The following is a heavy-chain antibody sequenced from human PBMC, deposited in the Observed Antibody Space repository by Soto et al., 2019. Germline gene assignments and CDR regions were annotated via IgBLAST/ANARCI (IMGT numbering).Heavy chain of an antibody. V-gene: IGHV4-4*07. CDR2: IYATGTT. CDR3: VRDGTKTLRDWFDP. CDR1: GASISGFY. J-gene: IGHJ5*02. Sequence: SETLSLTCTVSGASISGFYWSWIRKSAGKGLEWIGRIYATGTTDYNLSLKSRVMMSVDTSKKQFSLKLRSVTAADTAVYYCVRDGTKTLRDWFDPWGQGISVTVSS. D-gene: IGHD1-1*01.